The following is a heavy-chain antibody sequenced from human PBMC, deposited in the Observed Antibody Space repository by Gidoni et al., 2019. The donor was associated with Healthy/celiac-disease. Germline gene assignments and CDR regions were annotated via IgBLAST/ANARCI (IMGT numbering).Heavy chain of an antibody. CDR1: GGTFSSYA. CDR2: IIPIFGTA. D-gene: IGHD3-22*01. Sequence: QVQLVQSGAEVKKPGSSVKVSCKASGGTFSSYAISWVRQAPGQGLEWMGGIIPIFGTANYAQKFQGRVTITADESTSTAYMELSSLRSEDTAVYYCARDPDDVTGSGYYSFQHWGQGTLVTVSS. CDR3: ARDPDDVTGSGYYSFQH. J-gene: IGHJ1*01. V-gene: IGHV1-69*01.